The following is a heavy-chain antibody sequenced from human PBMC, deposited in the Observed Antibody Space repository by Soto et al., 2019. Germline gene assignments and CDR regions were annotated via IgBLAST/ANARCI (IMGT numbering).Heavy chain of an antibody. CDR2: IYYSGST. Sequence: QVQLQESGPGLVKPSQTLSLTCTVSGGSISSGDYYWSWIRQPPGKGLEWIGYIYYSGSTYYNPSLKSRVTLSVDASKNQFSQKLSSVTAADTAVYYCASYSSSRRRRTYGMDVWGQGTTVTVSS. V-gene: IGHV4-30-4*01. J-gene: IGHJ6*02. CDR1: GGSISSGDYY. CDR3: ASYSSSRRRRTYGMDV. D-gene: IGHD6-6*01.